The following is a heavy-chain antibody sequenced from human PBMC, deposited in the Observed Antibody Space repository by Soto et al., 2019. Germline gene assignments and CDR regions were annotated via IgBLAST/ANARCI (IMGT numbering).Heavy chain of an antibody. CDR2: MNPNSGNT. CDR3: ARERSSSKRFDP. Sequence: QVQLVQSGAEVKKPGASVKVSCKASGYTFTSYDINWVRQATGQGLEWMGWMNPNSGNTGYAQKFQGRVTMTRNTTIITAYMELSLLRSEDMAVYYCARERSSSKRFDPWGQGTQVSVYS. J-gene: IGHJ5*02. D-gene: IGHD3-16*02. CDR1: GYTFTSYD. V-gene: IGHV1-8*01.